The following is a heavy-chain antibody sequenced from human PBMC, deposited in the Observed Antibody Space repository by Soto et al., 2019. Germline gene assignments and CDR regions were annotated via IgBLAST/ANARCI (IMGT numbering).Heavy chain of an antibody. Sequence: SETLSLTCTVSGGSISSGDYYWSWIRQPPGKGLEWIGYIYYSGSTYYNPSLKSRVTISVDTSKNQFSLKLSSVTAADTAVYYCARGGGDNYYYYMDVWGKGTTVTVSS. CDR1: GGSISSGDYY. D-gene: IGHD2-21*01. CDR2: IYYSGST. V-gene: IGHV4-30-4*01. J-gene: IGHJ6*03. CDR3: ARGGGDNYYYYMDV.